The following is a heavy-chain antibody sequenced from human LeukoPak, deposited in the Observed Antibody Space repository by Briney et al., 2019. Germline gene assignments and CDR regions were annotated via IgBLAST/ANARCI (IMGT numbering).Heavy chain of an antibody. D-gene: IGHD6-13*01. CDR3: AKEFAAAGTLYFDY. V-gene: IGHV3-30*02. CDR2: IRYDGSNK. J-gene: IGHJ4*02. CDR1: GFTFSSYG. Sequence: PGGSLRLSCAASGFTFSSYGMHWVRQAPGKGLEWVAFIRYDGSNKYYADSVKGRFTISRDNSKNTLYLQMNSLRAEDTAVYYCAKEFAAAGTLYFDYRGQGTLVTVSS.